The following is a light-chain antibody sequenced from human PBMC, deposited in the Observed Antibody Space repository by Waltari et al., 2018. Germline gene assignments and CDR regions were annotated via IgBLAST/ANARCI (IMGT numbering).Light chain of an antibody. Sequence: DIQMTQSPSTLSASVGDRVTITCRASQSVTRYLAWYQQKPGNAPKVRIWDVSSLERGVPSRLSGSGSGTEFTLTISSLQPDDFATYYCQQYDRYSAWTFGQGTKVEIK. CDR2: DVS. CDR3: QQYDRYSAWT. CDR1: QSVTRY. J-gene: IGKJ1*01. V-gene: IGKV1-5*01.